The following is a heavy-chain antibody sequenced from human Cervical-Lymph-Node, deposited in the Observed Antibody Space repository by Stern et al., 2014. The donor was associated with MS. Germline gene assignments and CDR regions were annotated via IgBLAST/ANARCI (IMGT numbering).Heavy chain of an antibody. V-gene: IGHV1-46*01. CDR3: ARQRTAGHMDFDY. Sequence: VQLVESGAEVKKPGASVNVSCKASGSTFTTYFVHWVRQAPGPGLEWMGIINTSDGYTSYIRSFQGRVTMTRDTSANTVYLRLSNLKSEDTAVYYCARQRTAGHMDFDYWGQGTLVTVSS. J-gene: IGHJ4*02. CDR1: GSTFTTYF. CDR2: INTSDGYT. D-gene: IGHD6-13*01.